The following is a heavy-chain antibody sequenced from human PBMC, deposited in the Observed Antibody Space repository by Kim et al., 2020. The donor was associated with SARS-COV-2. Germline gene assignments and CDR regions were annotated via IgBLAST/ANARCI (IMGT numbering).Heavy chain of an antibody. CDR2: ISYDGSNK. V-gene: IGHV3-30*04. D-gene: IGHD2-15*01. CDR1: GFTFSSYA. CDR3: ARERANGILTGWFDP. J-gene: IGHJ5*02. Sequence: GGSLRLSCAASGFTFSSYAMHWVRQAPGKGLEWVAFISYDGSNKYYADSVKGRFTISRDNSKNTLYLQMNSLRAEDTAVYYCARERANGILTGWFDPWGQGTLVTVSS.